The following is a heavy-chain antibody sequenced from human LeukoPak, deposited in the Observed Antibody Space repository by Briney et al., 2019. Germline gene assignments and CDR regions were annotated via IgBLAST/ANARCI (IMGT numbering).Heavy chain of an antibody. CDR2: VHYSGST. V-gene: IGHV4-59*08. J-gene: IGHJ4*02. D-gene: IGHD3-10*01. Sequence: PSETLSLTCTVSGGSISGYFWSWIRQPPGKRLEWIGYVHYSGSTNYNPSLNSRVTISVDTSKHQFSLRLRSVTAEDTAVYYCARYGITIVRGGKYYFDSWGQGTLVTVSS. CDR3: ARYGITIVRGGKYYFDS. CDR1: GGSISGYF.